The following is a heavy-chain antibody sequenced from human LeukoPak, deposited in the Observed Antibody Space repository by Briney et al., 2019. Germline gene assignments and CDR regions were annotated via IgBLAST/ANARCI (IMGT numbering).Heavy chain of an antibody. CDR3: AGRRSSGWYAY. CDR1: GFTFNNYY. Sequence: GGSLRLSCAASGFTFNNYYMNWVRQAPGKGLEWVSYISSSSSTIYYADSVRGRFSISRDSSKNTVYLQMNSLRDEDTAVYYCAGRRSSGWYAYWGQGTLVTVSS. CDR2: ISSSSSTI. D-gene: IGHD6-19*01. V-gene: IGHV3-48*02. J-gene: IGHJ4*02.